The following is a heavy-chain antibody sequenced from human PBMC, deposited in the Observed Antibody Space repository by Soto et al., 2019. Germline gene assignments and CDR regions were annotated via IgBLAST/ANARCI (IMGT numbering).Heavy chain of an antibody. CDR1: GGSISSGGYY. CDR2: IYYSGST. J-gene: IGHJ5*02. D-gene: IGHD5-18*01. V-gene: IGHV4-31*03. CDR3: ARDGGGYSNNWFDP. Sequence: QVQLQESGPGLVKPSQTLSLTCTVSGGSISSGGYYWSWIRQHPGKGLEWIGYIYYSGSTYYNPSLMSRVTISVDTSKNQFSLKLSSVTAADTAVYYCARDGGGYSNNWFDPWGQGTLVTVSS.